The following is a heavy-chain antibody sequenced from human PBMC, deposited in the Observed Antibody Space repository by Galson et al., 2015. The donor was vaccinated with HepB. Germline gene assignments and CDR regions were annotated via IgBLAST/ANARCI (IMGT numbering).Heavy chain of an antibody. Sequence: SLRLSCAASGFTFSNYSMNWVRQAPGKGLEWVSSISSSSSYIYYADSVKGRFTISRDNAKNSLYLQMNSLRAEDTALYYCAKAPRRLTNAFDIWGQGTMVTVSS. D-gene: IGHD3-3*01. CDR3: AKAPRRLTNAFDI. CDR1: GFTFSNYS. CDR2: ISSSSSYI. J-gene: IGHJ3*02. V-gene: IGHV3-21*04.